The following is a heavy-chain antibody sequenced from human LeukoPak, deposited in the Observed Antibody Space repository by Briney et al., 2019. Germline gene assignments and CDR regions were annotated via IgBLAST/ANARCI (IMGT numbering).Heavy chain of an antibody. CDR2: IYHSGST. D-gene: IGHD4-17*01. J-gene: IGHJ4*02. CDR1: GYSIRSGDY. CDR3: ARNRSVTITPGFDR. Sequence: SETLPLTCAVSGYSIRSGDYWGWIRQSPGKGLEWIGSIYHSGSTHYNPSLKSRVTISVDTSKNQFSLMLSSVTAADTAVYYCARNRSVTITPGFDRWGQGTLVTVSS. V-gene: IGHV4-38-2*01.